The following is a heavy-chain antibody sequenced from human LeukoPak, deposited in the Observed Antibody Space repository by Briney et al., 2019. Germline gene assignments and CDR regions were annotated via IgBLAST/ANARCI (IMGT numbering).Heavy chain of an antibody. V-gene: IGHV1-8*01. Sequence: AASVKVSCKASGYTFTSYDINWVRQATGQGLEWMGWMNPNSGSTGYAQKFQGRVTMTRNTSISTAYMELSSLRSEDTAVYYCARAGGYCGRISCPYYFDYWGQGSLVAVSS. J-gene: IGHJ4*02. CDR1: GYTFTSYD. CDR3: ARAGGYCGRISCPYYFDY. D-gene: IGHD2-15*01. CDR2: MNPNSGST.